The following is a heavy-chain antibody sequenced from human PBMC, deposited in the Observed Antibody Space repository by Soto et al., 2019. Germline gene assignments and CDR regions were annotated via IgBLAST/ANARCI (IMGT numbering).Heavy chain of an antibody. CDR3: ARVGAVEY. Sequence: EVQLVESGGGLIQPGGSLRLSCVVSGFTFSTYGMTWVRQAPGQGLEWVSYISRGASSIFYADSVQGRFTIARDDAKNSLYLQMHSLRDDEAAVDYCARVGAVEYWGKGTLVTVSS. J-gene: IGHJ4*02. CDR1: GFTFSTYG. CDR2: ISRGASSI. V-gene: IGHV3-48*02. D-gene: IGHD3-16*01.